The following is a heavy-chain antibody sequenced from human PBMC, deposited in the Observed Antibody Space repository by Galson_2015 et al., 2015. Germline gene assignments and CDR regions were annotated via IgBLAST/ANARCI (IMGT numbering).Heavy chain of an antibody. CDR2: ISYDGSNK. CDR3: ARDSTPYSSGWYYFDY. V-gene: IGHV3-30*01. Sequence: SLRLSCAASGFTFSSYAMHWVRQAPGKGLEWVAVISYDGSNKYYADSVKGRFTISRDNSKNTLYLQMNSLRAEDTAVYYCARDSTPYSSGWYYFDYWGQGTLVTVSS. J-gene: IGHJ4*02. D-gene: IGHD6-19*01. CDR1: GFTFSSYA.